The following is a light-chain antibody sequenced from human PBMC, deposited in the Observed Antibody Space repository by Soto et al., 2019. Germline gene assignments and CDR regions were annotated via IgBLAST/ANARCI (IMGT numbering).Light chain of an antibody. CDR2: DAS. CDR3: QQRVNWPPT. J-gene: IGKJ4*01. Sequence: EIVLTQSPATLSLSPGERATLSCRASQSVSSYLAWYQQKPGQSPRLLFFDASSRATGVPARFSAGGSGTDFTLIISSLEPEDFAVYYCQQRVNWPPTFGGGTKVDIK. CDR1: QSVSSY. V-gene: IGKV3-11*01.